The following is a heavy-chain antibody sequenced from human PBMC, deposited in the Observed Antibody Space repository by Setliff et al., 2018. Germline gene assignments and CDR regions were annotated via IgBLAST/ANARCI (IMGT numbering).Heavy chain of an antibody. Sequence: SETLSLTCTVSGGSISSDSYYWSWIRQPPGKGLEWIGYIYYSGSTNYNPSLKSRVTISLDTPKNQFSLRLSSVTAADTAVYYCARTRYGLGGRPYWGQGTLVTVSS. J-gene: IGHJ4*02. D-gene: IGHD2-15*01. CDR3: ARTRYGLGGRPY. CDR2: IYYSGST. V-gene: IGHV4-61*01. CDR1: GGSISSDSYY.